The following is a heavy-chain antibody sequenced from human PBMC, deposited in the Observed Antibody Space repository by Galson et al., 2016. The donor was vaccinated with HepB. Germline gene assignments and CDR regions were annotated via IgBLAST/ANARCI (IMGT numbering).Heavy chain of an antibody. D-gene: IGHD4-17*01. CDR1: GHNFHNYW. Sequence: QSGAEVKEPGKSLRISCKGSGHNFHNYWINWMRQKPGEGLEWMGRIDPSDSHITYSPSFQGHVTLSADRSINTVYLQWTSLKASDTAMYYCAAPGRDFGVYVRPFDFWGQGTMVIVSS. CDR3: AAPGRDFGVYVRPFDF. V-gene: IGHV5-10-1*01. J-gene: IGHJ3*01. CDR2: IDPSDSHI.